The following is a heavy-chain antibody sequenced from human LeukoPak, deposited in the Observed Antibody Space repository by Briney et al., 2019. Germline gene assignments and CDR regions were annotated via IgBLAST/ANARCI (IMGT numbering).Heavy chain of an antibody. J-gene: IGHJ4*02. CDR2: IYSGDRT. CDR1: GFTVSSNS. V-gene: IGHV3-53*01. CDR3: ASSSSWYDY. Sequence: GGSLRLSCAVSGFTVSSNSMSWVSQAPGKGLEWVSVIYSGDRTYYADSVKGRFTISRDNAKNSLYLQMNSLRAEDTAVYYCASSSSWYDYWGQGTLVTVSS. D-gene: IGHD6-13*01.